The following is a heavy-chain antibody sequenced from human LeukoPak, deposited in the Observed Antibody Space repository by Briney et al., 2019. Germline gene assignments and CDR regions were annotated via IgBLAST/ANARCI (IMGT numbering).Heavy chain of an antibody. D-gene: IGHD6-19*01. J-gene: IGHJ4*02. V-gene: IGHV4-59*01. CDR2: IYYSGST. CDR1: GGSISSYY. Sequence: EPSETLSLTCTVSGGSISSYYWSWIRQPPGKGLEWIGYIYYSGSTNYNPSLKSRVTISVDTSKNQFSLKLSSVTAADTAVYYCAASIAVAGTPFDYWGQGTLVTVSS. CDR3: AASIAVAGTPFDY.